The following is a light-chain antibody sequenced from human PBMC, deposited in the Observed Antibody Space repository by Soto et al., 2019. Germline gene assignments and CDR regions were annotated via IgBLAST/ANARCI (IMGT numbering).Light chain of an antibody. CDR3: QVWDNSTDHVV. Sequence: SYELTQAPSVSVAPGQTARMTCGGASIGTKTVHWYQQRPGQAPVLVVYDDSDRPSGTPERFSGSNSGNTATLTISRVEAGDEADFYCQVWDNSTDHVVFGGGTKLTVL. CDR1: SIGTKT. CDR2: DDS. J-gene: IGLJ2*01. V-gene: IGLV3-21*02.